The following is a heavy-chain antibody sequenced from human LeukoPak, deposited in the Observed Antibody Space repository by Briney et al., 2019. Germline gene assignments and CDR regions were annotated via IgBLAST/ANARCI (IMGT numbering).Heavy chain of an antibody. CDR1: GYTFTSYD. CDR2: MNPNSGNT. CDR3: AKDQGPYDSSGYFYF. D-gene: IGHD3-22*01. Sequence: ASVKVSCKASGYTFTSYDINWVRQATGQGLEWMEWMNPNSGNTGYAQKFQGRVTMTRNTSISTAYMELSSLRAEDTAVYYCAKDQGPYDSSGYFYFWGQGTLVTVSS. J-gene: IGHJ4*02. V-gene: IGHV1-8*01.